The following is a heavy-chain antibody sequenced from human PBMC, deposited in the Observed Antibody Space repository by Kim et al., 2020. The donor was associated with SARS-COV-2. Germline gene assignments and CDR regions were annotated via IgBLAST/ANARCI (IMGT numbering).Heavy chain of an antibody. CDR3: ARHVDTTIVDDY. V-gene: IGHV4-31*03. J-gene: IGHJ4*02. Sequence: SQTLSLTCTVSGGSISSGGYYWSWIRQHPGNGLEWIGYIYYSGTTYYNPSLKSRATISVDTSKNQFSLKLSSVTAADTAVYYCARHVDTTIVDDYWGQGTLVTVSS. CDR1: GGSISSGGYY. CDR2: IYYSGTT. D-gene: IGHD5-18*01.